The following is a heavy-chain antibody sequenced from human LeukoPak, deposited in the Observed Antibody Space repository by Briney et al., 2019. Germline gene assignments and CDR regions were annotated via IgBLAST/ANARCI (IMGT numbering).Heavy chain of an antibody. CDR1: GFTFSSYA. J-gene: IGHJ4*02. V-gene: IGHV3-23*01. Sequence: GGSLRLSCTASGFTFSSYAMSWVRQAPGKGLEWVSAISGSGGSTYYADSVKGRFTISRDNSKNALYPQMNSPRAEDTAVYYCAKDLGIVGATTGSDYWGQGTLVTVS. D-gene: IGHD1-26*01. CDR2: ISGSGGST. CDR3: AKDLGIVGATTGSDY.